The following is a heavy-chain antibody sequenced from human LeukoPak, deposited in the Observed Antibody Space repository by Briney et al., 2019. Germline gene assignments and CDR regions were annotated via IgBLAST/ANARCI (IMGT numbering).Heavy chain of an antibody. J-gene: IGHJ4*02. V-gene: IGHV1-2*02. CDR3: ARDPVSSSGWWEFDY. D-gene: IGHD6-19*01. CDR2: INPNSGGT. Sequence: ASVKVSCKASGYTFSNYGVSWVRQAPGQGLEWMGWINPNSGGTNYAQKFQGRVTMTRDTSISTAYMELSRLRSDDTAVYYCARDPVSSSGWWEFDYWGQGTLVTVSS. CDR1: GYTFSNYG.